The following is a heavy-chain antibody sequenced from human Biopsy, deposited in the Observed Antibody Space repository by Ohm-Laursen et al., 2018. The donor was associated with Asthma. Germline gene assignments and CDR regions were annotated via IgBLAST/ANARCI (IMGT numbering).Heavy chain of an antibody. Sequence: SLRLSCTATGFTFSSYGMHWVRQAPGKGLEWVAVIWYDGSNKYYADSVRGRFTISRDNSKNTLYLQMNSLRAEDTAVYYCARDREYSSGWYQPLFDYWGQGTLVTVSS. D-gene: IGHD6-19*01. J-gene: IGHJ4*02. V-gene: IGHV3-33*01. CDR3: ARDREYSSGWYQPLFDY. CDR2: IWYDGSNK. CDR1: GFTFSSYG.